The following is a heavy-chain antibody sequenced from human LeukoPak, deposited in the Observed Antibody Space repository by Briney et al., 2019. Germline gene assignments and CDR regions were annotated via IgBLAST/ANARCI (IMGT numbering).Heavy chain of an antibody. V-gene: IGHV3-23*01. J-gene: IGHJ4*02. CDR3: AKGGSYWDFDY. CDR1: GFTFSSYA. D-gene: IGHD1-26*01. CDR2: ISDSGGST. Sequence: PGGSLRLSCAASGFTFSSYAMNWVRRAPGKGLEWVSVISDSGGSTYYTDSVKGRFTISRDNSKNTLYLQMNSLRAEDTAVYYCAKGGSYWDFDYWGQGTLVTVSS.